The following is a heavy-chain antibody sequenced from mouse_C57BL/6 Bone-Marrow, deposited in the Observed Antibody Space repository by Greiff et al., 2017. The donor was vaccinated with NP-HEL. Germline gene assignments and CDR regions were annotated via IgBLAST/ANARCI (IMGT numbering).Heavy chain of an antibody. Sequence: EVQLQQSGAELVRPGASVKLSCTASGFNIKDDYMHWVKQRPEQGLEWIGWIDPKNGDTEYASKFQGKATITADTSSNTAYLQLSSLTSEDTAVYYCTPYDYGGWFAYWGQGTLVTVSA. J-gene: IGHJ3*01. CDR3: TPYDYGGWFAY. CDR1: GFNIKDDY. D-gene: IGHD2-4*01. CDR2: IDPKNGDT. V-gene: IGHV14-4*01.